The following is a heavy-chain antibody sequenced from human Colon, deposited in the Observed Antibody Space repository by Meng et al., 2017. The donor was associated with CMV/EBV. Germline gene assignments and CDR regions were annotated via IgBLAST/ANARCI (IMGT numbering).Heavy chain of an antibody. J-gene: IGHJ4*02. CDR2: IKPSGGST. CDR3: TRDIVL. D-gene: IGHD2-15*01. Sequence: QEQLAQSGAEVKKPGASVKVSCKASGFTFSTQYIHWVRQAPGQGLEWLGIIKPSGGSTGYAQKFQGRVTMTRDTSTSTVYMELSSLRSEDTAMYYCTRDIVLWGQGTLVTVSS. V-gene: IGHV1-46*01. CDR1: GFTFSTQY.